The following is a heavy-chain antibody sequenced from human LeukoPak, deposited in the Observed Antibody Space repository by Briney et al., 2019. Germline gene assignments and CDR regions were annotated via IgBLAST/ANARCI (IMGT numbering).Heavy chain of an antibody. CDR2: INTNTGNP. Sequence: ASVKVSCKASGYTFTSYAMNRVRQAPGQGLEWMGWINTNTGNPTYAQGFTGRFVFSLDTSVSTAYLQISSLKAEDTAVYYCARGPGIPDIWFGESPVLLTDYWGQGTLVTVSS. V-gene: IGHV7-4-1*02. CDR1: GYTFTSYA. CDR3: ARGPGIPDIWFGESPVLLTDY. J-gene: IGHJ4*02. D-gene: IGHD3-10*01.